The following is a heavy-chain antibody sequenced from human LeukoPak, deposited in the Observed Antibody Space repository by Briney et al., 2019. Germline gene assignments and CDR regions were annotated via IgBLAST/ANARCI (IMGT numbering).Heavy chain of an antibody. CDR1: GYTFTGYY. Sequence: ASVKVSCKASGYTFTGYYMHWVRQAPGQGLEWMGWINPNSGGTNYAQKFQGRVTMTRDTSISTAYMELSRLRSDDTAVYYCAREHGWLIPDYGAQGTLVPVPS. J-gene: IGHJ4*02. CDR2: INPNSGGT. V-gene: IGHV1-2*02. D-gene: IGHD6-19*01. CDR3: AREHGWLIPDY.